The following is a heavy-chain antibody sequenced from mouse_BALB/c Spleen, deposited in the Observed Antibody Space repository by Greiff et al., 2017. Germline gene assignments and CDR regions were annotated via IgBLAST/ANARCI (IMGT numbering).Heavy chain of an antibody. D-gene: IGHD2-4*01. J-gene: IGHJ3*01. CDR1: GFTFSSYA. CDR2: ISSGGST. V-gene: IGHV5-6-5*01. CDR3: ARELGDYDWFAY. Sequence: EVHLVESGGGLVKPGGSLKLSCAASGFTFSSYAMSWVRQTPEKRLEWVASISSGGSTYYPDSVKGRFTISRDNARNILYLQMSSLRSEDTAMYYCARELGDYDWFAYWGQGTLVTVSA.